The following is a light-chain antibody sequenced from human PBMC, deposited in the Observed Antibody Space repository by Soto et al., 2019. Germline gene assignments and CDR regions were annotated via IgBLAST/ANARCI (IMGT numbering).Light chain of an antibody. V-gene: IGKV3-20*01. CDR3: QQYGSLIT. CDR1: QSVSSSY. CDR2: GAF. Sequence: EIVLSLSPGALSLSKGERGTLSCRASQSVSSSYLAWYQQKPGQAPRLLIYGAFSRATDIPDRFSGSGSGTDFTLTFNRLEPEDSAVYYCQQYGSLITFGQGALL. J-gene: IGKJ5*01.